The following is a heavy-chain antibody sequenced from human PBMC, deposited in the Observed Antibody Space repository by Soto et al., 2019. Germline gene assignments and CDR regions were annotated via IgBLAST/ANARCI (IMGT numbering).Heavy chain of an antibody. CDR1: GRSVSRGSHY. D-gene: IGHD3-3*01. V-gene: IGHV4-61*01. Sequence: SETLSLTCTVSGRSVSRGSHYWSWIRHPPGKRLEWVGYVYYSGSTNYNPSLQSRVTISVDTSKNQFSLKLNSVTAADTAVYYCARWHDFWSGFSYFDYWGQGTLVTVS. CDR3: ARWHDFWSGFSYFDY. J-gene: IGHJ4*02. CDR2: VYYSGST.